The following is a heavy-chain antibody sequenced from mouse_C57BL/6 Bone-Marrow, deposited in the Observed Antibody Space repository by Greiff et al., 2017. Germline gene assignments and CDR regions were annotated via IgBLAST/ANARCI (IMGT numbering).Heavy chain of an antibody. Sequence: EVQRVESGGGLVQPGGSLKLSCAASGFTFSDYYMYWVRQTPEKRLEWVAYISNGGGSTYYPDTVKGRFTISRDNAKNTLYLQMSRLKSEDTAMYYCARPGDYDYDWFAYWGQGTLVTVSA. J-gene: IGHJ3*01. CDR1: GFTFSDYY. D-gene: IGHD2-4*01. CDR2: ISNGGGST. V-gene: IGHV5-12*01. CDR3: ARPGDYDYDWFAY.